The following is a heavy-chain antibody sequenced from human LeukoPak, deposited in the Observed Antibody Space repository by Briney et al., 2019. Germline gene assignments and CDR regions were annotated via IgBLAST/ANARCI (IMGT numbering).Heavy chain of an antibody. CDR2: IYYRGST. CDR3: ASVGGYNSGYGYYYYYMDV. CDR1: GGSISTSNYH. D-gene: IGHD5-18*01. V-gene: IGHV4-39*01. J-gene: IGHJ6*03. Sequence: SETLSLTCTVSGGSISTSNYHWGWIRQPPGKGLEWIGYIYYRGSTYYNPPLKSRVTISVDTSKNQFSLKLSSVTAADTAVYYCASVGGYNSGYGYYYYYMDVWGKGTTVTVSS.